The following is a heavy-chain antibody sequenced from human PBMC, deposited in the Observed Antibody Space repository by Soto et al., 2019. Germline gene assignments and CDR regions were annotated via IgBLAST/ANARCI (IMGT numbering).Heavy chain of an antibody. J-gene: IGHJ6*02. CDR3: ARLNGYCISTNCHGYYGMDV. D-gene: IGHD2-2*01. V-gene: IGHV4-34*01. Sequence: SETLSLTCAVYGGSFSGYYCSWIRQPPGKGLEWIGEINHSGSTNYNPSLKSRVTISVDTSKNQFSLKLSSVTAADTAVYYCARLNGYCISTNCHGYYGMDVWGQGTTVTVSS. CDR2: INHSGST. CDR1: GGSFSGYY.